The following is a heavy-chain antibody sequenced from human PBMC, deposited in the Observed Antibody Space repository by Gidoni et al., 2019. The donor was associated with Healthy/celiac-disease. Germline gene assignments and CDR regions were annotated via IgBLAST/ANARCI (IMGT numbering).Heavy chain of an antibody. CDR2: ISYDGSNK. V-gene: IGHV3-30-3*01. CDR3: ARDELWFGESLPPTFDY. CDR1: GFTFSSYA. D-gene: IGHD3-10*01. Sequence: CFLRLSCAASGFTFSSYAIHWVRQAPGKGLEWVAVISYDGSNKYYADSVKGRFTISRDNSKNTLYLQMNSLRAEDTAVYYCARDELWFGESLPPTFDYWGQGTLVTVSS. J-gene: IGHJ4*02.